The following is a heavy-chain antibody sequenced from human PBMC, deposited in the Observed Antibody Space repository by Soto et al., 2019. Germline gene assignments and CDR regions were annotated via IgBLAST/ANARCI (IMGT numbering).Heavy chain of an antibody. CDR1: GYTFTSYY. J-gene: IGHJ4*02. Sequence: ASVKVSCKASGYTFTSYYMHWVRQAPGQGLEWMGIINPSGGSTSYAQKFQGRVTMTTDTSTSTAYMELSSLRSEDTAVYYCATQSSGYYYTFFDYWGQGTLVTVSS. V-gene: IGHV1-46*01. D-gene: IGHD3-22*01. CDR3: ATQSSGYYYTFFDY. CDR2: INPSGGST.